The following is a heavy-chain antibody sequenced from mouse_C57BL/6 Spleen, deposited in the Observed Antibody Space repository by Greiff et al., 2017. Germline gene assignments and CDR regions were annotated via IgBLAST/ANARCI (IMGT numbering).Heavy chain of an antibody. CDR2: IYPGDGDT. CDR3: ARDDGYYFPFAY. D-gene: IGHD2-3*01. CDR1: GYAFSSSW. J-gene: IGHJ3*01. V-gene: IGHV1-82*01. Sequence: VQLQQSGPELVKPGASVKISCKASGYAFSSSWMNWVKQRPGQGLEWIGRIYPGDGDTNYNGKFKGKATLTADKSSSTAYMQLSRLTSEDSAVYFCARDDGYYFPFAYWGQGTMVTVSA.